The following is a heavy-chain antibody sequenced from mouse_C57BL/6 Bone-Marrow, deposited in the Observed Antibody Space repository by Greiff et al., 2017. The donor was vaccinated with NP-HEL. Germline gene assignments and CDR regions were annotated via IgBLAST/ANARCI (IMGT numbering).Heavy chain of an antibody. CDR3: ARALITTVVAKRGNWYFDV. CDR1: GFTFTDYY. Sequence: DVKLVESGGGLVQPGGSLSLSCAASGFTFTDYYMSWVRQPPGKALEWLGFIRNKANGYTTEYSASVKGRFTISRDNSQSILYLQMNALRAEDSATYYCARALITTVVAKRGNWYFDVWGTGTTVTVSS. CDR2: IRNKANGYTT. D-gene: IGHD1-1*01. V-gene: IGHV7-3*01. J-gene: IGHJ1*03.